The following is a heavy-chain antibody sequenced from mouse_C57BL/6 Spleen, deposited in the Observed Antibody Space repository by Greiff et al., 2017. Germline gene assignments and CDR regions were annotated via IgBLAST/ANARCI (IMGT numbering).Heavy chain of an antibody. D-gene: IGHD4-1*01. J-gene: IGHJ3*01. V-gene: IGHV1-15*01. CDR2: IDPETGGT. Sequence: VQLQESGAELVRPGASVTLSCKASGYTFTDYEMHWVKQTPVHGLEWIGAIDPETGGTAYNQKFKGKAILTADKSSSTAYMELRSLTSEDSAVYYCTRTWEGSWFAYWGQGTLVTVAA. CDR1: GYTFTDYE. CDR3: TRTWEGSWFAY.